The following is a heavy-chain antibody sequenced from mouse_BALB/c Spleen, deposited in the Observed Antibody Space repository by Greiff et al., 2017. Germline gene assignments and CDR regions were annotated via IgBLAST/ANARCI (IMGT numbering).Heavy chain of an antibody. CDR1: GFTFSSFG. V-gene: IGHV5-17*02. CDR2: ISSGSSTI. J-gene: IGHJ1*01. Sequence: EVQLQQSGGGLVQPGGSRKLSCAASGFTFSSFGMHWVRQAPEKGLEWVAYISSGSSTIYYADTVKGRVTISRDNPKNTLFLQMTSLRSEDTAMYYCARGELRLYWYFDVWGAGTTVTVSS. CDR3: ARGELRLYWYFDV. D-gene: IGHD1-1*01.